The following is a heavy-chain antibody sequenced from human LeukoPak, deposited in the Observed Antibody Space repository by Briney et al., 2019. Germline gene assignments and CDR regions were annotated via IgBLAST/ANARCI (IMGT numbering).Heavy chain of an antibody. D-gene: IGHD6-6*01. CDR3: ARARGLAARPPDY. Sequence: ASVKVSCKASGYTFTGYYMHWVRQAPGQGLEWMGCINPNSGGTNYAQKFQGRVTMTRDTSISTAYMELSRLRSDDTAVYYCARARGLAARPPDYWGQGTLVTVSS. CDR1: GYTFTGYY. J-gene: IGHJ4*02. V-gene: IGHV1-2*02. CDR2: INPNSGGT.